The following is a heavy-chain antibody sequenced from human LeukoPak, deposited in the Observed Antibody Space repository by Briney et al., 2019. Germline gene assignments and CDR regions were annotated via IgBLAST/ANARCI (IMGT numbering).Heavy chain of an antibody. CDR3: TTGSTSDYGSGSYTTIDY. J-gene: IGHJ4*02. V-gene: IGHV3-15*01. Sequence: GGSLRLSCAASGFTFRSAWMRWVRQAPGKGLEWVGRIKSKNNGGTTDYAAPVTGRFTISRDDSRNTLYLQMNSLKTEDTGVYYCTTGSTSDYGSGSYTTIDYWGQGTLVTVSS. CDR1: GFTFRSAW. D-gene: IGHD3-10*01. CDR2: IKSKNNGGTT.